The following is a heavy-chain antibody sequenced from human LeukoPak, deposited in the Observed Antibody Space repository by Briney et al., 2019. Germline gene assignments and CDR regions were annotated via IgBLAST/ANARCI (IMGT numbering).Heavy chain of an antibody. J-gene: IGHJ4*02. CDR3: ARRGIAVAGTIY. D-gene: IGHD6-19*01. Sequence: PSETLSLTCTVSGGSISSSSYCWGWIRQPPGKGLEWIGSIYYSGSTYYNPSLKSRVTISVDTSRNQFSLKLSSVTAADTAVYYCARRGIAVAGTIYWGQGTLVTVSS. CDR1: GGSISSSSYC. CDR2: IYYSGST. V-gene: IGHV4-39*01.